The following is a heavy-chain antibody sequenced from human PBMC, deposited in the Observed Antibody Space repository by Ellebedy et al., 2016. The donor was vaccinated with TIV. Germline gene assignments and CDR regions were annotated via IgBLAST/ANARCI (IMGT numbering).Heavy chain of an antibody. CDR3: ARGSAEGRAFDY. J-gene: IGHJ4*02. D-gene: IGHD3-10*01. CDR2: INAANSKT. CDR1: GYTFTRYA. V-gene: IGHV1-3*01. Sequence: AASVKASCKTSGYTFTRYAIHWVRQAPGQRLEWMGWINAANSKTKYSEKFQGRVTITGDTHASTAYMELSSLTSEDTAVYYCARGSAEGRAFDYWGQGTLVTVSS.